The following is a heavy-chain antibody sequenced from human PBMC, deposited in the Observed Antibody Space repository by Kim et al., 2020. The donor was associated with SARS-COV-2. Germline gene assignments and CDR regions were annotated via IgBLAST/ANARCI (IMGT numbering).Heavy chain of an antibody. Sequence: GGSLRLSCAASGFTFSSYWMSWVRQAPGKGLEWVANIKQDGSEKYYVDSVKGRFTISRDNAKNSLYLQMNSLRAEDTAVYYCARDHHIVVDNWFDPWGQGTLVTVSS. CDR2: IKQDGSEK. V-gene: IGHV3-7*01. CDR3: ARDHHIVVDNWFDP. CDR1: GFTFSSYW. J-gene: IGHJ5*02. D-gene: IGHD2-15*01.